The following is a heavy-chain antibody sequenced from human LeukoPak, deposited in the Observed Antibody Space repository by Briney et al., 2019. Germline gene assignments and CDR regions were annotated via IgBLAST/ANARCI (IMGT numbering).Heavy chain of an antibody. D-gene: IGHD6-19*01. CDR1: GFTFSSYG. J-gene: IGHJ4*02. V-gene: IGHV3-33*06. CDR2: IWYDGSNK. Sequence: GGSLRLSCAASGFTFSSYGMHWVRQAPGKGLEWVAVIWYDGSNKYYADPVKGRFTISRDNSKNTLYLQMNSLRAEDTAVYYCAKDEQWLATFDYWGQGTLVTVSS. CDR3: AKDEQWLATFDY.